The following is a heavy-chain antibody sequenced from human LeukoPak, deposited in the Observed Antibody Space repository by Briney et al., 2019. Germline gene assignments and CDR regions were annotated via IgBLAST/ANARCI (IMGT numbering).Heavy chain of an antibody. Sequence: SETLSLTCTVSGGSISSGSYYWSWIRQPAGKGLEWIGRIYTSGSTNYNPSLKSRVTTSVDTSKNQFSLKLSSVTAADTAVYYCASSPCSGGSCYYFDYWGQGTLVTVSS. CDR1: GGSISSGSYY. CDR2: IYTSGST. J-gene: IGHJ4*02. D-gene: IGHD2-15*01. CDR3: ASSPCSGGSCYYFDY. V-gene: IGHV4-61*02.